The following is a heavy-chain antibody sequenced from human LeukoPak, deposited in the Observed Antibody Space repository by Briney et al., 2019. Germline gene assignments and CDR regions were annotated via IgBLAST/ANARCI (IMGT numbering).Heavy chain of an antibody. Sequence: GGSLRLSCAASGFTVSSNYMSWVRQAPGKGLEWVSVIYSGGSTYYADSVKGRFTISRDNAKNSLYLQMNSLRVEDTAVYYCARDTYSRLDYWGQGTLVTVSS. CDR3: ARDTYSRLDY. J-gene: IGHJ4*02. D-gene: IGHD6-13*01. CDR1: GFTVSSNY. V-gene: IGHV3-66*01. CDR2: IYSGGST.